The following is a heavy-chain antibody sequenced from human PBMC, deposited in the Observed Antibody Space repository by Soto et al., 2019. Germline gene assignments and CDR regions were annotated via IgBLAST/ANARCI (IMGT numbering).Heavy chain of an antibody. J-gene: IGHJ4*02. CDR2: IYYSGST. CDR3: ARVISYYDYVWGSYRQPYYFDY. D-gene: IGHD3-16*02. CDR1: GGSISSGGYY. V-gene: IGHV4-31*03. Sequence: QVQLQESGPGLVKPSQTLSLTCTVSGGSISSGGYYWSWIRQHPGKGLEWIGYIYYSGSTYYNPSREGRVTISVDTSKNQFSLKLSSVTAADTAVYYCARVISYYDYVWGSYRQPYYFDYWGQGTLVTVSS.